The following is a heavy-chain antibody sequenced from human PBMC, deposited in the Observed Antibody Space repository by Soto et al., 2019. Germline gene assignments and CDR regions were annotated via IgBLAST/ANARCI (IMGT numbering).Heavy chain of an antibody. J-gene: IGHJ4*02. V-gene: IGHV3-23*01. CDR1: EFTFSTHA. Sequence: GGSLRLSCAASEFTFSTHAMTWVRQAPGKGLEWVSSISGSGGSTYYADSVKGRFTISRDNSKNTLYLQMNSLRAEDAAVYSCAKAGYCVSTSCCFPFDYWGQGTLVTVSS. CDR2: ISGSGGST. D-gene: IGHD2-2*01. CDR3: AKAGYCVSTSCCFPFDY.